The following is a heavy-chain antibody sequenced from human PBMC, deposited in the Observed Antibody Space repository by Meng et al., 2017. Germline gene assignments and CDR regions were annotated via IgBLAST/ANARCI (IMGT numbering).Heavy chain of an antibody. CDR3: ASYSSVRGIAY. CDR2: IIPIFGTA. CDR1: GGPFSSYA. J-gene: IGHJ4*02. Sequence: GQVVPSWAGGNMPGASVKVSCKASGGPFSSYAISWVRQAPGQGLEWMGGIIPIFGTANYAQKFQGRVTITADESTSTAYMELSSLRSEDTAVYYCASYSSVRGIAYWGQGTLVTVSS. D-gene: IGHD3-10*01. V-gene: IGHV1-69*01.